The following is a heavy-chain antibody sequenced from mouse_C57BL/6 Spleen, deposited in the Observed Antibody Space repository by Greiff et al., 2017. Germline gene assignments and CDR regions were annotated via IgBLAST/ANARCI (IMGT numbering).Heavy chain of an antibody. D-gene: IGHD1-2*01. Sequence: QVQLQQPGAELVKPGASVQMSCQASGYTFTSYWITWVQQRPGQGLEWIGDIYPGSGSTNYNEKFKSKATLTVDTSPSPAYMQLSSLTSEDSAVYYCAGFITTFPYYAMDYWGQGTSVTVSS. V-gene: IGHV1-55*01. CDR3: AGFITTFPYYAMDY. J-gene: IGHJ4*01. CDR2: IYPGSGST. CDR1: GYTFTSYW.